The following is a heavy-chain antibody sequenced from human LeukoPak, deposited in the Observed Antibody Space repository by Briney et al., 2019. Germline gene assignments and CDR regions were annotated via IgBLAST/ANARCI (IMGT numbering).Heavy chain of an antibody. V-gene: IGHV3-33*01. J-gene: IGHJ4*02. CDR1: GFTFSSYG. CDR3: ARDGLNLAVAATYYFDY. Sequence: GRSLRLSCAASGFTFSSYGMHWVRQAPGKGLEWVAVIWYGGSNKYYADSVKGRFTISRDNSKNTLYLQMNSLRAEDTAVYYCARDGLNLAVAATYYFDYWGQGTLVTVSS. D-gene: IGHD6-19*01. CDR2: IWYGGSNK.